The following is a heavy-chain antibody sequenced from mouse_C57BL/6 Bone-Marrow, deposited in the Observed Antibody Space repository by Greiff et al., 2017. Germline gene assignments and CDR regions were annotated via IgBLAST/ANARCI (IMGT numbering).Heavy chain of an antibody. CDR2: IDPSDSYT. CDR3: ARGRGRYFDY. CDR1: GYTFTSYW. Sequence: QVHVKQPGAELVRPGTSVKLSCKASGYTFTSYWMHWVKQRPGQGLEWIGVIDPSDSYTNYNQKFKGKATLTVDTSSSTAYMQLSSLTSEDSAVYYCARGRGRYFDYWGQGTTLTVSS. J-gene: IGHJ2*01. V-gene: IGHV1-59*01.